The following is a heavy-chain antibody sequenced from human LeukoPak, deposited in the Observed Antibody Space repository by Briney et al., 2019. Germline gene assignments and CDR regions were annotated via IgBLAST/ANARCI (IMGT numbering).Heavy chain of an antibody. J-gene: IGHJ5*02. CDR3: ARDMFSAYSSGWYPFDP. CDR2: MNPNSGGT. CDR1: GYTFTSYD. V-gene: IGHV1-2*02. D-gene: IGHD6-19*01. Sequence: ASVKVSCKASGYTFTSYDINWVRQATGQGLEWMGWMNPNSGGTNYAQKFQGRVTMTRDTSISTAYMELSRLRSDDTAVYYCARDMFSAYSSGWYPFDPWGQGTLVTVSS.